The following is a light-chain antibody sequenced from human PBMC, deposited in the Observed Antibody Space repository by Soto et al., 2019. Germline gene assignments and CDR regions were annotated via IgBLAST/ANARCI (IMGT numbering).Light chain of an antibody. CDR1: QSGLYRSDNKNY. Sequence: DIVMTQSPDSLAVSLGERATINCKSSQSGLYRSDNKNYLAWYQQKPGQPPKLLIYWASTRESGVPDRFSGSGSGTDFTLTISSLQAEDVAVYYCQQYYSTPWTFGQGTKVGIK. CDR2: WAS. J-gene: IGKJ1*01. CDR3: QQYYSTPWT. V-gene: IGKV4-1*01.